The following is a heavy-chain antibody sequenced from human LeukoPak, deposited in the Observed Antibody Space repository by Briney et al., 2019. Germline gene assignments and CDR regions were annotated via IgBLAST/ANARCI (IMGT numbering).Heavy chain of an antibody. V-gene: IGHV3-73*01. J-gene: IGHJ6*03. CDR2: MRSKANRYAT. CDR3: TSTLRDILTGYYKGGWYMDV. Sequence: GGSLRLSCAASGFTLSGSAMHWVRQASGQGREWVGRMRSKANRYATAYAASVKGSFTISRDDSKNTAYLQMNSLKTEDTAVYYCTSTLRDILTGYYKGGWYMDVWGKGTTVTVSS. D-gene: IGHD3-9*01. CDR1: GFTLSGSA.